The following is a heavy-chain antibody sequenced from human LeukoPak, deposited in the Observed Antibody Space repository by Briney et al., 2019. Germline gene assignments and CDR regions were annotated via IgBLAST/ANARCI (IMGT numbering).Heavy chain of an antibody. CDR1: GFTFSTYR. CDR3: ARDKDVYFDY. Sequence: GGSLRLSCVLTGFTFSTYRMNWVRQAPGEGLEWVSSIRSSSSYIYYADSVKGRLTISRDNAKNSLYLQMNSLRVEDTAVYYCARDKDVYFDYWGQGTLVTVSS. J-gene: IGHJ4*02. V-gene: IGHV3-21*01. CDR2: IRSSSSYI.